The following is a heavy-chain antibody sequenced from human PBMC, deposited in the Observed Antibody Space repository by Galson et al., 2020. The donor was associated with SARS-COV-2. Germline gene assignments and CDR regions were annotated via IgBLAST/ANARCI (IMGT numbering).Heavy chain of an antibody. J-gene: IGHJ4*02. CDR1: GFTFSNYV. V-gene: IGHV3-30*04. Sequence: GGSLRLSCAASGFTFSNYVMHWVRQAPGKGPEWVAVISSDGSNSFYADSLKGRFTISRDNSKSTLYLQMNSLRAEDTAVYYCARGGEWELPYYFDYWGQGTLVTVCS. CDR3: ARGGEWELPYYFDY. CDR2: ISSDGSNS. D-gene: IGHD1-26*01.